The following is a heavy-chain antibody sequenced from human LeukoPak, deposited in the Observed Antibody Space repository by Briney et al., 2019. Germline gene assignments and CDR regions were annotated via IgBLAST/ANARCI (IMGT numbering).Heavy chain of an antibody. CDR1: GLTFSNYW. J-gene: IGHJ5*02. Sequence: GGSLRLSCAASGLTFSNYWMDWVRQAPGKGLEWVANIKQDGSEKNYVDSVKGRFIISRDNSKNTLSLQMNSLRAADTAVYYCAKGGLRDGYSYASWGQGTLITVSS. CDR2: IKQDGSEK. V-gene: IGHV3-7*03. CDR3: AKGGLRDGYSYAS. D-gene: IGHD5-24*01.